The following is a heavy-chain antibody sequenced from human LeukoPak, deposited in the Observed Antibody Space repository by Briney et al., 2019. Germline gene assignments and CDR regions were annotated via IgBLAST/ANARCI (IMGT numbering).Heavy chain of an antibody. V-gene: IGHV4-59*01. J-gene: IGHJ1*01. CDR3: GRVRTGNTGSPEYFED. CDR2: LFYSGNT. Sequence: GSLRLSCAASGFTFSSYAMNWVRQAPGKGLEWIGYLFYSGNTNSNPSLKSRVTILADTSKNQFSLRLNSVTAADTAVYFCGRVRTGNTGSPEYFEDWGQGTLVTVSS. CDR1: GFTFSSYA. D-gene: IGHD5-12*01.